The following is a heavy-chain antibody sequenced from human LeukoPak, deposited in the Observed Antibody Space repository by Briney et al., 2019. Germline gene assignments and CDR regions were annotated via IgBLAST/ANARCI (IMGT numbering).Heavy chain of an antibody. CDR1: GFTFSNYC. D-gene: IGHD4-17*01. CDR2: INLDGSTK. V-gene: IGHV3-74*01. CDR3: ARDKTVSALRRDYMEV. J-gene: IGHJ6*03. Sequence: PGGSLRLSCVASGFTFSNYCMHWVRQVPGKGLVWASRINLDGSTKNFADSVKGRFTISRDNANNTLYLQMNSLRAEDTALYYCARDKTVSALRRDYMEVWGKGTTVTVS.